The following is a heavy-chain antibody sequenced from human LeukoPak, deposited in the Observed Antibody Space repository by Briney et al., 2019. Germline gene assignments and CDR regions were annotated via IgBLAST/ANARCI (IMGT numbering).Heavy chain of an antibody. V-gene: IGHV3-23*01. Sequence: QSGGSLRLSGAASGFTFSSYAMSWVRQAPGKGLEGVSTFSGSGGNTYYADSVKGRFTISRDNSKNTLYLQLNSLRAEGTAVYFCARRSNTSSGNFDYWGQGTLVTVSS. CDR2: FSGSGGNT. CDR1: GFTFSSYA. D-gene: IGHD6-6*01. CDR3: ARRSNTSSGNFDY. J-gene: IGHJ4*02.